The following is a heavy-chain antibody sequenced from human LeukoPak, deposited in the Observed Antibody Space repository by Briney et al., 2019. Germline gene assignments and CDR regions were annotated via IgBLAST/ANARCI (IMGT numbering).Heavy chain of an antibody. CDR1: GFTFSSYA. CDR2: ISGSGGST. J-gene: IGHJ4*02. Sequence: PGGSLRLSCAASGFTFSSYAMSWVRQAPGKGLEWVSAISGSGGSTYYAGSVKGRFTISRDNSKNTLYLQMNSLRAEDTAVYYCAKANDFWSGTIIDYWGQGTLVTVSS. D-gene: IGHD3-3*01. V-gene: IGHV3-23*01. CDR3: AKANDFWSGTIIDY.